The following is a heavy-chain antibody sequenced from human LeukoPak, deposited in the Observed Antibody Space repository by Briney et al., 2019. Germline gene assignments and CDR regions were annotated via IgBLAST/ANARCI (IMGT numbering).Heavy chain of an antibody. CDR2: IGNSDDST. V-gene: IGHV3-23*01. J-gene: IGHJ4*02. CDR1: GFTFSSYA. Sequence: GGSLRLSCAASGFTFSSYAMSWVRQAPGKGLEWVSTIGNSDDSTYYADSVKGRFTISRDNAKNSLYLQMNSLRDEDSAVYYCARDQGIFDYWGQGTLVTVSS. CDR3: ARDQGIFDY.